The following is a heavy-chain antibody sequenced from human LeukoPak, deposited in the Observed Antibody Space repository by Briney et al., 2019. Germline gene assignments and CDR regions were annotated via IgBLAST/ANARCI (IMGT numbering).Heavy chain of an antibody. D-gene: IGHD3-16*01. Sequence: SETLSFTCTVSGGSISSTTYYWGWIRRPPGKGLEWIGSIYYSGSTYYNPSLKSRVTVSVDTSKNQFSLNLNSVTAADTAVYYCVRGSTLRHYQYWGQGTLVTVSS. CDR2: IYYSGST. V-gene: IGHV4-39*01. CDR3: VRGSTLRHYQY. CDR1: GGSISSTTYY. J-gene: IGHJ4*02.